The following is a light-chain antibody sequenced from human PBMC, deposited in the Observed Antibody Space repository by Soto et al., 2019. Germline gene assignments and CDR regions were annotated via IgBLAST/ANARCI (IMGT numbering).Light chain of an antibody. CDR1: QSVSTN. Sequence: EIVMTQSPATLSVSPGERATLSCRASQSVSTNLAWYQQKPGQAPRLLIYGASTRATGIPARFSGSGSGTDFPLHIISLQSEDFAVYYCHQYNNWPSFTFGPGTKVDIK. CDR3: HQYNNWPSFT. J-gene: IGKJ3*01. V-gene: IGKV3-15*01. CDR2: GAS.